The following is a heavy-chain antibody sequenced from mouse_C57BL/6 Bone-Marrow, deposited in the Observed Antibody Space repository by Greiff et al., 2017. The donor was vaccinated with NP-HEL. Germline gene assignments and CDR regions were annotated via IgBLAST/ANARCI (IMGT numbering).Heavy chain of an antibody. CDR3: VGHGGSYYDGSSGYFDV. CDR2: IRSKSNNYAT. Sequence: EVQLVESGGGLVQPKGSLKLSCAASGFSFNTYAMNWVRQAPGTGLDWVARIRSKSNNYATYYADSVKDRFTISRDDSESMLYLQMNNLKTEDTAMYYCVGHGGSYYDGSSGYFDVWGTGTAVTVSS. CDR1: GFSFNTYA. D-gene: IGHD1-1*01. V-gene: IGHV10-1*01. J-gene: IGHJ1*03.